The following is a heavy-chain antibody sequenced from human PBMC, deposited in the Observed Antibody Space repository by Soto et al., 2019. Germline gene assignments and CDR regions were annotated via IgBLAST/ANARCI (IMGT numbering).Heavy chain of an antibody. J-gene: IGHJ4*02. CDR3: ARDRGAVVGQYFDY. V-gene: IGHV3-11*01. CDR1: GFTFSGYY. Sequence: QVQLVESGGGLVKPGGSLRLSCAASGFTFSGYYMSWIRQAPGKGLEWISYISSSGTTENYADSVKGRFTVSRDNAKNSLYLQVNSLRAEDTAVYYCARDRGAVVGQYFDYWGQGALVTVSS. D-gene: IGHD6-19*01. CDR2: ISSSGTTE.